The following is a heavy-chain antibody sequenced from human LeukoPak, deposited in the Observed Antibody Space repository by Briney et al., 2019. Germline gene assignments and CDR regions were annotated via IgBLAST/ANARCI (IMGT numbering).Heavy chain of an antibody. D-gene: IGHD2-15*01. CDR1: GFTFHDYG. J-gene: IGHJ4*02. CDR3: ARGGYCSGGSCFNLDY. V-gene: IGHV3-20*04. Sequence: GGSLRLSCAASGFTFHDYGMTWVRQVPGEGLEWVSGINWNGDTTGYANSVKGRFIISRDNAKNSLYLQMNSLRAEDTALYYCARGGYCSGGSCFNLDYWGQGTLVTVSS. CDR2: INWNGDTT.